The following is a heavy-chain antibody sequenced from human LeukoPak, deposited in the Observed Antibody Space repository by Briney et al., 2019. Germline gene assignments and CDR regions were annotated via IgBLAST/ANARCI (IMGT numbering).Heavy chain of an antibody. CDR2: ITPMFGTA. CDR3: VRDGSYYDSSGYYYLY. Sequence: VASVKVSCTASGGTFSSYAISWVRQAPGQGLEWMGGITPMFGTANYAQKFQDRVTITADESTSTAYMELSSLRSEDTAVYYCVRDGSYYDSSGYYYLYWGQGTLVTVSS. CDR1: GGTFSSYA. J-gene: IGHJ4*02. D-gene: IGHD3-22*01. V-gene: IGHV1-69*13.